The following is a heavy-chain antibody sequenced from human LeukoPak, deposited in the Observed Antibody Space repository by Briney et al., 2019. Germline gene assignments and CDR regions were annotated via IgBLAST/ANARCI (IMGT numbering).Heavy chain of an antibody. CDR1: GFTFSSYS. CDR3: AKFLYDSSPTPLDY. D-gene: IGHD3-22*01. Sequence: GGSLRLSCAASGFTFSSYSMNWVRQAPGKGLEWVSSISSSSSYIYYADSVKGRFTISRDNAKNSLYLQMNSLRAEDTAVYYCAKFLYDSSPTPLDYWGQGTLVTVSS. J-gene: IGHJ4*02. V-gene: IGHV3-21*04. CDR2: ISSSSSYI.